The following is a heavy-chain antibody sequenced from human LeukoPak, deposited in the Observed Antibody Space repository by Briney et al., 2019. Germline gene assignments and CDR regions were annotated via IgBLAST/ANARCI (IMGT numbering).Heavy chain of an antibody. V-gene: IGHV5-51*01. Sequence: GESLKISCKGSGYSFTSYWIGWVRQMPGKGLEWMGIIYPGDSDTRYSPSFQGQVTISADKSISTAYLQWSSLKASDTAMYYCARREHYYGSGSYYHDAFDIWGQGTMVTVSS. D-gene: IGHD3-10*01. CDR2: IYPGDSDT. J-gene: IGHJ3*02. CDR1: GYSFTSYW. CDR3: ARREHYYGSGSYYHDAFDI.